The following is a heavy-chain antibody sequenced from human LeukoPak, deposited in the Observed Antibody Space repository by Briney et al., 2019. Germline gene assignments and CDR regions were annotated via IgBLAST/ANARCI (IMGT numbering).Heavy chain of an antibody. J-gene: IGHJ6*03. V-gene: IGHV3-53*01. Sequence: SGGSLRLSCAASGFTVSSNYMSWVRQAPGKVLEWVSVIYSGGSTYYADSVKGRFTISRDNSKNTLYLQMNSLRAEDTAVYYCARDFNYGSGSNYYYYMDVWGKGTTVTVSS. CDR2: IYSGGST. D-gene: IGHD3-10*01. CDR1: GFTVSSNY. CDR3: ARDFNYGSGSNYYYYMDV.